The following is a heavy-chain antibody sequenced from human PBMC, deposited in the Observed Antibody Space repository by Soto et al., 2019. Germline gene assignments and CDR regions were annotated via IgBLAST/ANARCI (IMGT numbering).Heavy chain of an antibody. V-gene: IGHV5-51*01. Sequence: GESLKISCQGSGDSFTNYWVGWVRQIPGRGLEWMGIIHPGDSDTRYSPFFQGQVTISADKSISTAYLQWSSLKASDTAMYYCARHNRYSSTWFEGWFDPWGQGTLVTVS. D-gene: IGHD6-13*01. CDR1: GDSFTNYW. CDR3: ARHNRYSSTWFEGWFDP. J-gene: IGHJ5*02. CDR2: IHPGDSDT.